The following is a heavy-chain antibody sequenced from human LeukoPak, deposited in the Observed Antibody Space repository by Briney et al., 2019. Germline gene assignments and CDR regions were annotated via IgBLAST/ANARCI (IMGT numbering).Heavy chain of an antibody. CDR3: AKRLDYGGNFDY. CDR2: ISGSGGST. CDR1: GFTFSSYA. V-gene: IGHV3-23*01. D-gene: IGHD4-23*01. Sequence: PGGSLRLSCAASGFTFSSYAMSWVRQAPGKGLGWVSAISGSGGSTYYADSVKGRFTIYRDNSKNTLYLQMNSLRAEDTAVYYCAKRLDYGGNFDYWGQGTLVTVSS. J-gene: IGHJ4*02.